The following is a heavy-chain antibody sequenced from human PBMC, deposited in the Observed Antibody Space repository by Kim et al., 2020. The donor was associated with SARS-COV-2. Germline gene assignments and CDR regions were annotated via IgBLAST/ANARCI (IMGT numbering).Heavy chain of an antibody. J-gene: IGHJ4*02. D-gene: IGHD3-22*01. V-gene: IGHV4-34*01. CDR3: ASFYDSSGYYY. Sequence: NDTPSLKSRVTISVDTSKNQFSLKLSSVTAADTAVYYCASFYDSSGYYYWGQGTLVTVSS.